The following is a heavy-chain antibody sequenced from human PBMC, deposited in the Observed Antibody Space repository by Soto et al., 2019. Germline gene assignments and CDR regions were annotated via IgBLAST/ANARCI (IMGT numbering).Heavy chain of an antibody. CDR3: ARAGGLLLDY. CDR2: ISYDGSNK. CDR1: GFTFSSYA. D-gene: IGHD2-15*01. V-gene: IGHV3-30-3*01. J-gene: IGHJ4*02. Sequence: QVQLVESGGGVVQPGRSLRLSCAASGFTFSSYAMHWVRQAPGKGLEWVAVISYDGSNKYYAYSVKSRFTISRDISKNTLYLQMNSLRPEDTAVYYCARAGGLLLDYWGQGTLVTVSS.